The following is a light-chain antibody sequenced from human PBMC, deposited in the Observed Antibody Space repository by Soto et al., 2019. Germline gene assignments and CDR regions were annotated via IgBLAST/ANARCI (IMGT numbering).Light chain of an antibody. CDR1: QSVSSSY. CDR2: GES. CDR3: QQYGSSPWT. J-gene: IGKJ1*01. V-gene: IGKV3-20*01. Sequence: EIVLTQSPGTLSLSPGERANLSCRASQSVSSSYLAWYQQKPGQAPRLLIYGESSRATGIPDRFSGSVSGTDFTLTISRLEPEDFAVYYCQQYGSSPWTFGQGTKVDIK.